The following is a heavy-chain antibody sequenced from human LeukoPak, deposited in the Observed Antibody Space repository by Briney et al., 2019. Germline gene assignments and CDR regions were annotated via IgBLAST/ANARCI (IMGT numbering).Heavy chain of an antibody. V-gene: IGHV3-30-3*01. J-gene: IGHJ4*02. Sequence: GRSLSLSCAASVFTINEYAIHWVRQAPGKGLEWVAVVSSDGINKYYADSVKGRFTISRDNSKNTLYLQMNSLRPEDTAVYYCAREKDYGDYIDFWGQETLVTVSS. D-gene: IGHD4-17*01. CDR1: VFTINEYA. CDR3: AREKDYGDYIDF. CDR2: VSSDGINK.